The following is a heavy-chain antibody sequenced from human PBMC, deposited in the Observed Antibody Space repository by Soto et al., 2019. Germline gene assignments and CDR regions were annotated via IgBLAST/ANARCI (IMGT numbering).Heavy chain of an antibody. CDR2: IYSGGST. D-gene: IGHD5-12*01. CDR1: GFTVSSNY. V-gene: IGHV3-53*04. J-gene: IGHJ3*02. Sequence: GGSLRLSCAASGFTVSSNYMSWVRQAPGKGLEWVSVIYSGGSTYYADSVKDRFTISRHNSKNTLYLQMNSLRAEDTAVYYCARESLRLGAAFDIWGQGTMVTVSS. CDR3: ARESLRLGAAFDI.